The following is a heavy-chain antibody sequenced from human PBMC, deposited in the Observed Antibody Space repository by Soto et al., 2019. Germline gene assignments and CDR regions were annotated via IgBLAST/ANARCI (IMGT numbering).Heavy chain of an antibody. J-gene: IGHJ2*01. CDR3: ARGSVAGLSGYWYSDL. V-gene: IGHV4-34*01. D-gene: IGHD6-19*01. CDR2: INHSGST. Sequence: QVQLQQWGAGLLKPSETLSLTCAGYGGSFSGYYWSWIRQPPGKGLEWIGEINHSGSTNYNPSLTSGVTISVDTSKNQFSLKRSSVTAADTDVYYCARGSVAGLSGYWYSDLWGRGTLVTVSS. CDR1: GGSFSGYY.